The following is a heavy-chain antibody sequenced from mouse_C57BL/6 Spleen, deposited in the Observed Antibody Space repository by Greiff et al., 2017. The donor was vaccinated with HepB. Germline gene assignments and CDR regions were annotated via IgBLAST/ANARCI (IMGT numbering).Heavy chain of an antibody. CDR1: GYSFTGYY. D-gene: IGHD2-4*01. Sequence: VQLKESGPELVKPGASVKISCKASGYSFTGYYMNWVKQSPEKSLEWIGEINPSTGGTTYNQKFKAKATLTVDKSSSTAYMQLKSLTSEDSAVYYCARGQIYYDYDRGVYAMDYWGQGTSVTVSS. CDR3: ARGQIYYDYDRGVYAMDY. V-gene: IGHV1-42*01. J-gene: IGHJ4*01. CDR2: INPSTGGT.